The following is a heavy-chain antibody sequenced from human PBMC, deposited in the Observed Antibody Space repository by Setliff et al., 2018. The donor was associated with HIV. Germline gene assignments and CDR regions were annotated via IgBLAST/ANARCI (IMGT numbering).Heavy chain of an antibody. Sequence: SETLSLTCGASGYSMSSGYYWGWIRQPPGKGLEWIGNVYYTGSTDYNPSFKSRVTISLDKSNNQISLNLSSATAADTAVYYCARHTVFVRYFDHWGQGMLVTVSS. V-gene: IGHV4-38-2*01. CDR3: ARHTVFVRYFDH. D-gene: IGHD2-2*02. J-gene: IGHJ4*02. CDR2: VYYTGST. CDR1: GYSMSSGYY.